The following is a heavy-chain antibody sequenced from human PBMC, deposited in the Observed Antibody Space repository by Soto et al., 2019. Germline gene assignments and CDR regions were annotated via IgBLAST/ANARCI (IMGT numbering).Heavy chain of an antibody. J-gene: IGHJ6*02. Sequence: ASVKVSCQASGGTFSSYGISWVRQAPGQGLEWMGWISAYNGNTNYAQKLQGRVTMTTDTSTSTAYMELRSLRSDDTAVYYCAREGLANWGRYYYYGMDVWGQGTTVTVSS. D-gene: IGHD7-27*01. CDR3: AREGLANWGRYYYYGMDV. CDR2: ISAYNGNT. V-gene: IGHV1-18*01. CDR1: GGTFSSYG.